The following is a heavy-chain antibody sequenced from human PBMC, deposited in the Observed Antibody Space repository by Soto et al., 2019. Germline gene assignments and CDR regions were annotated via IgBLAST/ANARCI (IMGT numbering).Heavy chain of an antibody. J-gene: IGHJ5*02. CDR1: GYTFTSYA. CDR3: ARSGPTAAGSQFWFDP. D-gene: IGHD6-13*01. V-gene: IGHV1-3*01. Sequence: QVPLVQSGAEVKKPGASVKVSCKASGYTFTSYAMHWVRQAPGQRLEWMGWINAGNGNTKYSQKFQGRVTITRDTSASTAYMELSSLRSEDTAVYYCARSGPTAAGSQFWFDPWGQGTLVTVSS. CDR2: INAGNGNT.